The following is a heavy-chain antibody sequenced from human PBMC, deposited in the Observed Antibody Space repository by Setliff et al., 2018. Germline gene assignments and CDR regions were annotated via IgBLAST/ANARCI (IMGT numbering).Heavy chain of an antibody. J-gene: IGHJ3*02. CDR3: AREAPGYAFDI. Sequence: PSETLSLTCTFSGGSISSGDYYWSWIRQPPGKGLEWIGYIYYSGSTYYNPSLKSRVTISVDTSKNQFSLKLSSVTAADTAVYYCAREAPGYAFDIWGQGTMVTVS. CDR1: GGSISSGDYY. CDR2: IYYSGST. D-gene: IGHD1-1*01. V-gene: IGHV4-30-4*08.